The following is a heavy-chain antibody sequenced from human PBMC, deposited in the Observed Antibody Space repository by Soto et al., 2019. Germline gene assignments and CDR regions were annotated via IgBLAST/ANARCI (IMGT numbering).Heavy chain of an antibody. CDR1: GFTFSNYW. Sequence: EVQLVESGGGLVQPGGSLRLSCTASGFTFSNYWMSWVRQAPGEGLEWVANMNQDGSERYYVDSVKGRFTISRDSAKSSLYLQVSRLRAEDTAIYYCTRDRSGTMLFWGQGTVVTVSS. J-gene: IGHJ4*02. CDR3: TRDRSGTMLF. V-gene: IGHV3-7*01. D-gene: IGHD1-7*01. CDR2: MNQDGSER.